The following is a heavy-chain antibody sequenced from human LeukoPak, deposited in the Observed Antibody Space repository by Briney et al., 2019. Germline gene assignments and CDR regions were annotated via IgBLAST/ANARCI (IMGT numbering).Heavy chain of an antibody. Sequence: GGSLRLSCAASGFTFSSYGMHWVRQAPGKGLEWVAAIWYDGSNKYYADSVKGRFTISRDNSKNTLYLQMNSLRAEDTAVYYCARGPGITMIPLYYFDYWGQGTLVTVSS. D-gene: IGHD3-22*01. CDR2: IWYDGSNK. V-gene: IGHV3-33*01. CDR3: ARGPGITMIPLYYFDY. J-gene: IGHJ4*02. CDR1: GFTFSSYG.